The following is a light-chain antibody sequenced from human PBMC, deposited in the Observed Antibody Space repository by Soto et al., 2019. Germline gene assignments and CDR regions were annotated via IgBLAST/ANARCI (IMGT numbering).Light chain of an antibody. Sequence: QSALTQPPSASGSPGQSVTISCTGTSSDVGVYNYVSWYQQHPGKAPKLMIYEVSKRPSGVRDRFSGSKSGNTASLTVSGLQAEDEADYYCSSFAGNNILVFGGGTKLTVL. CDR3: SSFAGNNILV. CDR2: EVS. V-gene: IGLV2-8*01. CDR1: SSDVGVYNY. J-gene: IGLJ2*01.